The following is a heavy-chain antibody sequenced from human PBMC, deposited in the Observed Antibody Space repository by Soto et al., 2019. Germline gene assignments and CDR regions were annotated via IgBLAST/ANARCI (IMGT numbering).Heavy chain of an antibody. CDR2: IWHDGGNK. CDR1: GFTFSSYG. Sequence: GGSLRLSCAASGFTFSSYGMHWVRQAPGKGLEWVAFIWHDGGNKFYAESVKGRFTISRDNSKNTLYLQMTSLSAEDTAMYYCARDGDVNTGFGKDYWGQGTLVTISS. D-gene: IGHD3-16*01. V-gene: IGHV3-33*01. J-gene: IGHJ4*02. CDR3: ARDGDVNTGFGKDY.